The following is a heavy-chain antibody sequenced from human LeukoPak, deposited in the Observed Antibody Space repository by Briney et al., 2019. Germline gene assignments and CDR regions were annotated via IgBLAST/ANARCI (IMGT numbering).Heavy chain of an antibody. Sequence: ASVKVSCKASGCTFTGYHMHWVRQAPGQGLEWMGWINPNSGGTNYAQKFQGWVTMTRDTSISTAYMELSRLRSDDTAVYYCARGGFTFGGVISGEGLNWFDPWGQGTLVTVSS. CDR1: GCTFTGYH. CDR2: INPNSGGT. D-gene: IGHD3-16*01. J-gene: IGHJ5*02. CDR3: ARGGFTFGGVISGEGLNWFDP. V-gene: IGHV1-2*04.